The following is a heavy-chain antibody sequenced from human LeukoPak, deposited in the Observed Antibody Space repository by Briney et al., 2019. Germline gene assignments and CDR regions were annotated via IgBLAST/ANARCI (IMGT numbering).Heavy chain of an antibody. CDR2: IYHSGST. D-gene: IGHD2-21*01. J-gene: IGHJ4*02. Sequence: PSETLSLTCAVSGGSISRSKWWSWVRQPPGKGLEWIGEIYHSGSTNYNPSLKSRVTISVDTSKNQFSLKLSSVTAADTAVYYCARGVVIAPQTFDYWGQGTLVTVSS. V-gene: IGHV4-4*02. CDR3: ARGVVIAPQTFDY. CDR1: GGSISRSKW.